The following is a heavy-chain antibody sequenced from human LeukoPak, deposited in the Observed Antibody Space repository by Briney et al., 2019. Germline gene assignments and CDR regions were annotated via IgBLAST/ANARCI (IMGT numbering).Heavy chain of an antibody. CDR1: GGSFSGYY. Sequence: PSETLSLTCAVYGGSFSGYYWSWIRQPPGKGLEWIGEINHSGSTNYNPSLKSRVTISVDTSKNQFSLKLSSVTAADTAVYYCARGFRYSGSYYFDYWGQGTLVTVSS. D-gene: IGHD1-26*01. CDR2: INHSGST. J-gene: IGHJ4*02. V-gene: IGHV4-34*01. CDR3: ARGFRYSGSYYFDY.